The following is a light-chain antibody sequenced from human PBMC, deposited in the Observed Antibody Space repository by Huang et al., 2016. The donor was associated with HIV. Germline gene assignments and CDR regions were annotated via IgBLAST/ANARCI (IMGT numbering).Light chain of an antibody. CDR3: QHYGGSPPFT. V-gene: IGKV3-20*01. CDR1: QSVSSSY. J-gene: IGKJ3*01. CDR2: GVS. Sequence: EIVLTQSPGTLSLSPGERATLSCMASQSVSSSYLAWYQQKPGQPPRLLRFGVSNRATDNPDRFTGSGSGTDFTLTISRLEPEDFAVYYCQHYGGSPPFTFGPGTKVDIK.